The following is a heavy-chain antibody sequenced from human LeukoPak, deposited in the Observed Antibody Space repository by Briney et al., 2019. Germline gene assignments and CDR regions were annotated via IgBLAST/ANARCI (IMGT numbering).Heavy chain of an antibody. Sequence: ASVKVSCKASGYTFTSFGISWVRQAPGQGLEWMGWISAYNGNTNYAQKFQGRVTITADESTSTAYMELSSLRSEDTAVYYCARAKPSFYSSSWYSNDAFDIWGQGTMVTVSS. CDR3: ARAKPSFYSSSWYSNDAFDI. D-gene: IGHD6-13*01. J-gene: IGHJ3*02. V-gene: IGHV1-18*01. CDR1: GYTFTSFG. CDR2: ISAYNGNT.